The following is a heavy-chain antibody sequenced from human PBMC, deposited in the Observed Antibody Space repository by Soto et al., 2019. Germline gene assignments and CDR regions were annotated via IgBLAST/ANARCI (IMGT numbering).Heavy chain of an antibody. Sequence: QVQLQQWGAGLLKPSETLSLTCAVYGGSFSGYYWSWIRQPPGKGLEWIGEINHSGSTNHNPSLKSRVTISVDTSKNQFSLKLSSVTAADTAVYYCARVSGTTLLGYWGQGTLVTVSS. V-gene: IGHV4-34*01. CDR2: INHSGST. D-gene: IGHD1-7*01. CDR3: ARVSGTTLLGY. CDR1: GGSFSGYY. J-gene: IGHJ4*02.